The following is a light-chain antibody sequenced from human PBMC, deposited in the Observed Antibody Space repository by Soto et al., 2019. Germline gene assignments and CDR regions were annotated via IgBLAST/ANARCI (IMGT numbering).Light chain of an antibody. CDR1: SGHSSDA. J-gene: IGLJ3*02. V-gene: IGLV4-69*01. Sequence: QLVLTQSPSASASLGASVKLTCTLNSGHSSDAIAWHQQSPEKSPRYLMIVNSDGSHTRGDGIPDRFSGSRSGAERYLTISSLQSEDEADYYCQTWGTGITVFGGGTKLTVL. CDR3: QTWGTGITV. CDR2: VNSDGSH.